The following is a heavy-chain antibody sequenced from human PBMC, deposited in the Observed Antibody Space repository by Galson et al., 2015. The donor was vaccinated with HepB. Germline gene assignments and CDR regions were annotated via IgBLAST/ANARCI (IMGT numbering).Heavy chain of an antibody. CDR1: GFTFSNAW. J-gene: IGHJ3*02. D-gene: IGHD4-23*01. V-gene: IGHV3-15*07. CDR2: IKSKTDGGTT. CDR3: TTIAVEVVTPADDAFDI. Sequence: SLRLSCAASGFTFSNAWMNWVRQAPGKGLEWVGRIKSKTDGGTTDYAAPVKGRFTISRDDSKNTPYLQMNSLKTEDTAVYYCTTIAVEVVTPADDAFDIWGQGTMVTVSS.